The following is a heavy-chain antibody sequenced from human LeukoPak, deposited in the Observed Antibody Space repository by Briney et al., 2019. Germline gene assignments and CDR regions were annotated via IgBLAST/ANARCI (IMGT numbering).Heavy chain of an antibody. J-gene: IGHJ4*02. V-gene: IGHV1-18*01. CDR1: GYTFSSFG. Sequence: GASVKVSCKATGYTFSSFGISWVRQAPGQGLEWLGWISADTVNTKYTEKLQGRVTMTTDTSTSTAYMELRSLRSDDTAVYYCARDSRWGIVVVPAAIRRDYWGQGTLVTVSS. D-gene: IGHD2-2*01. CDR3: ARDSRWGIVVVPAAIRRDY. CDR2: ISADTVNT.